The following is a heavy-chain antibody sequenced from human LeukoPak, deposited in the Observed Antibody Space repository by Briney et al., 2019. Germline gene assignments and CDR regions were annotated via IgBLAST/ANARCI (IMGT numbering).Heavy chain of an antibody. CDR3: ARGFTYYDFWSGYHDY. CDR2: MNPNSGNT. Sequence: AASVKVSCKASGYTFTSYDINWVRQATGQGLEWMGWMNPNSGNTGYAQKFQGRVTMTRNTSISTAYMELSSLRSEDTAVYYCARGFTYYDFWSGYHDYWGQRTLVTVSS. D-gene: IGHD3-3*01. J-gene: IGHJ4*02. CDR1: GYTFTSYD. V-gene: IGHV1-8*01.